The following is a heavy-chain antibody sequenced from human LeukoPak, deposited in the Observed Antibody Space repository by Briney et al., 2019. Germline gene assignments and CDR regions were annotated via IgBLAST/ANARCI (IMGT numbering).Heavy chain of an antibody. CDR3: ARGEYYYDSSGYGRGRAFDI. D-gene: IGHD3-22*01. V-gene: IGHV4-30-2*01. CDR2: IYHSGST. CDR1: GGPISSGGYS. Sequence: SETLSLTCAVSGGPISSGGYSWSWIRQPPGKGLEWIGYIYHSGSTYYNPSLKSRVTISVDRSKNQFSLKLSSVTAADTAVYYCARGEYYYDSSGYGRGRAFDIWGQGTMVTVSS. J-gene: IGHJ3*02.